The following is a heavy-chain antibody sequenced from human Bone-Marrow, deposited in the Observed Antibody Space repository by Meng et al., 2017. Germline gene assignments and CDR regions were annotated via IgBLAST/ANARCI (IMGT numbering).Heavy chain of an antibody. CDR1: GGSISSGNHY. D-gene: IGHD4-17*01. J-gene: IGHJ2*01. CDR3: ASLYGDSSVWYLDL. V-gene: IGHV4-31*03. CDR2: IYYSGST. Sequence: QVHLQESGPGLVKPSQTLSLTCTVSGGSISSGNHYWSWIRQHPGKGLEYIGYIYYSGSTYYNPSFKSRVIISVDTSKNQFSLRLNSVTAADTAVYYCASLYGDSSVWYLDLWGRGTLVTVSS.